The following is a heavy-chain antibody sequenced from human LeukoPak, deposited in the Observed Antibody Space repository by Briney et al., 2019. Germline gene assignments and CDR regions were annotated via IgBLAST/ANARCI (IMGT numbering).Heavy chain of an antibody. CDR1: GFIVSSNH. CDR3: ARDSWSSAPFDY. V-gene: IGHV3-53*01. CDR2: IYSGGST. J-gene: IGHJ4*02. Sequence: GGSLRLSCAASGFIVSSNHMSWVRQAPGKGLEWVSVIYSGGSTYYADSVKGRFTISRDNSKNTLYLQMNSLRAEDTAVYYCARDSWSSAPFDYWGQGTLVTVSS. D-gene: IGHD1-26*01.